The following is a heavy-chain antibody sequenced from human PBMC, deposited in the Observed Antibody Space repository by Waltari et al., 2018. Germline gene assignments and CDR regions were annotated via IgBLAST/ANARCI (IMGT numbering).Heavy chain of an antibody. D-gene: IGHD3-3*01. CDR1: GYTLTELS. Sequence: QVQLVQSGAEVKKPGASVKVSCKVSGYTLTELSMHWVRQSPGKGLAWMGGFDPEEGETISAQKCQGRVSMTEDTSTDTAYMELSSLRSEDTAVYYCATDLSVFGVLNNWFDPWGQGTLVTVSS. CDR3: ATDLSVFGVLNNWFDP. J-gene: IGHJ5*02. V-gene: IGHV1-24*01. CDR2: FDPEEGET.